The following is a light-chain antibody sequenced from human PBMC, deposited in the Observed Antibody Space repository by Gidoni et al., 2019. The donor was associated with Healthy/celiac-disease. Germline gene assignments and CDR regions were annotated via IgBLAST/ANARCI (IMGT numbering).Light chain of an antibody. J-gene: IGLJ2*01. CDR1: SSDVGVYNY. V-gene: IGLV2-14*01. CDR3: SSYTTSTTLI. CDR2: EVS. Sequence: QSALTQPASVSGSPGQSITISCTGTSSDVGVYNYVSWYQQHPGKAPKLMIYEVSKRPSGVSNRFSASKSGNTASLTISGLQAEDEADYHCSSYTTSTTLIFGGGTKLTVL.